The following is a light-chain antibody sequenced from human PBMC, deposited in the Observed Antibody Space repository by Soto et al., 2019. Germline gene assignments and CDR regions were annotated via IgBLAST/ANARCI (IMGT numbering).Light chain of an antibody. CDR3: AAWDDSLNGVI. CDR2: SNN. V-gene: IGLV1-44*01. CDR1: SSNIGSNT. J-gene: IGLJ2*01. Sequence: QSVVTQPPSASGTPGQRVTISCSGSSSNIGSNTVNWYQHLPGTAPKLLIYSNNQRPSGVPDRLSGCKSGTSASLAISGLQSEDEADYYCAAWDDSLNGVIFGGGTKLTVL.